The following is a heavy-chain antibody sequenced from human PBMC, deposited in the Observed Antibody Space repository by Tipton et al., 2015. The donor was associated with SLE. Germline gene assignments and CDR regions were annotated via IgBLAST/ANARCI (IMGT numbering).Heavy chain of an antibody. D-gene: IGHD2-15*01. CDR1: GFTVSSNY. CDR2: IYSGGST. J-gene: IGHJ2*01. CDR3: ARDLRYCSGGSCHENWYFDL. V-gene: IGHV3-53*01. Sequence: VQLVQSGGGLIQPGGSLRLSCAASGFTVSSNYMSWVRQAPGKGLEWVSVIYSGGSTYYADSVKGRFTISRDNSKNTLYLQMNSLRAEDTAVYYCARDLRYCSGGSCHENWYFDLWGRGTLVTVSS.